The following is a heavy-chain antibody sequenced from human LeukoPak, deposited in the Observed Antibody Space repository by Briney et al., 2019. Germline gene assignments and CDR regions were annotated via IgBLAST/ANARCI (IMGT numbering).Heavy chain of an antibody. CDR2: ISGSGGST. CDR3: AKVGRPQLWPDY. J-gene: IGHJ4*02. D-gene: IGHD5-18*01. V-gene: IGHV3-23*01. CDR1: GFTFSSYA. Sequence: GGSLRLSCAASGFTFSSYAMSWVRQAPGKGLEWVSAISGSGGSTYYADSVKGRFTISRDNSKNTLYLQMNSLRAEATDVYSCAKVGRPQLWPDYWGQGTLVTVSS.